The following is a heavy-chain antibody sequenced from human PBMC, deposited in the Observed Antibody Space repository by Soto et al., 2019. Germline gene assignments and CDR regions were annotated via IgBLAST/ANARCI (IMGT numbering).Heavy chain of an antibody. V-gene: IGHV3-33*01. CDR1: GFTFSSYA. CDR3: ARDLRCCGGDRVDF. CDR2: IWYDGNTK. J-gene: IGHJ4*02. Sequence: GGSLRLSCAASGFTFSSYAMHWVRQAPGKGLEWVSLIWYDGNTKIYSDSVKGRFTVSRDNSNNMLYLQMNSLSADDTAFYYCARDLRCCGGDRVDFWGQGTLVTVSS. D-gene: IGHD2-21*02.